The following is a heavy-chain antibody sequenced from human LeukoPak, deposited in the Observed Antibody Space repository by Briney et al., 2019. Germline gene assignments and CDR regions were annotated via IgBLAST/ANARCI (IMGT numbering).Heavy chain of an antibody. CDR3: ARAGSYHFDY. D-gene: IGHD1-26*01. CDR1: GGSISSYY. V-gene: IGHV4-59*01. CDR2: IYYSGST. J-gene: IGHJ4*02. Sequence: SETLSLTCTVSGGSISSYYWSWIRQPPGKGLEWIGYIYYSGSTNYNPSLKSRDTISVDTSKNQFSLKLSSVTAADTAVYYCARAGSYHFDYWGQGTLVTVSS.